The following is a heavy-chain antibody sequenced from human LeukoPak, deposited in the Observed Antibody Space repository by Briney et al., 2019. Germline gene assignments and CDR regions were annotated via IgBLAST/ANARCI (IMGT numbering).Heavy chain of an antibody. D-gene: IGHD3-10*01. CDR3: ARCSGSYSGEFDY. V-gene: IGHV3-21*01. J-gene: IGHJ4*02. CDR2: ISSSSSYI. CDR1: GFTFSSYS. Sequence: PGGSLRLSCAASGFTFSSYSMNWVRQAPGKGLEWVSSISSSSSYIYYADSVKGRFTISRDNAKNSLYLQMNSLRAEDTAVYYCARCSGSYSGEFDYWGQGTLVTVSS.